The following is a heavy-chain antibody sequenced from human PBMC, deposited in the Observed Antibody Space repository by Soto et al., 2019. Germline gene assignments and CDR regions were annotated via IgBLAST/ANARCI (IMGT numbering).Heavy chain of an antibody. J-gene: IGHJ4*02. CDR1: GFAFTYYF. D-gene: IGHD1-1*01. Sequence: QVQLVQSGAEVKKPGASLKVSCKASGFAFTYYFIHWVRQAPGQGLEWMGWINPKTGDTSYPQRFQDRVTMTRDTSISTAYMELTRLRSDDTAVYFCARDVGVINYYYDYWGQGILVTVSS. V-gene: IGHV1-2*02. CDR2: INPKTGDT. CDR3: ARDVGVINYYYDY.